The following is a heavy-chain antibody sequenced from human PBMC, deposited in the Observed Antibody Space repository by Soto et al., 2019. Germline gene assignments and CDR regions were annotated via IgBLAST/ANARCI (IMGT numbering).Heavy chain of an antibody. J-gene: IGHJ4*02. CDR2: ISTSGSTV. D-gene: IGHD2-2*01. V-gene: IGHV3-48*03. Sequence: GGSLRLCCAASRFTFSTYETNWVRQAPGKGLEWVSYISTSGSTVYYADSVKGRFTISRDNTRNSLYLQMNSLRDEDTALYYCVRYCSTTLCNGVATRTFDYWGQGTLVTVSS. CDR3: VRYCSTTLCNGVATRTFDY. CDR1: RFTFSTYE.